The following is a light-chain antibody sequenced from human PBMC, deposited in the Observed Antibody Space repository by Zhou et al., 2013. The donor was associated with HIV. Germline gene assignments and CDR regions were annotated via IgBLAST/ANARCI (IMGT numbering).Light chain of an antibody. CDR2: GAS. Sequence: DIQMTQSPSSLSASVGDRVTITCRASQSISSYLNWYQQKPGKAPKLLIYGASSLQSGVPSRFSGSGSGTDFTLTINSLQPEDFATYYCQQSYSTLTFGGGTEGGDQT. J-gene: IGKJ4*01. V-gene: IGKV1-39*01. CDR1: QSISSY. CDR3: QQSYSTLT.